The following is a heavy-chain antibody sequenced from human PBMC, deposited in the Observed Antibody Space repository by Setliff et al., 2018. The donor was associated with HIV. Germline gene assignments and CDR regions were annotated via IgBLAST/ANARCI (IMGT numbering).Heavy chain of an antibody. CDR2: INPGTGNT. J-gene: IGHJ4*02. CDR1: GYDFKIYD. CDR3: ARGKIPSWRLTLFDF. Sequence: ASVKVSCKASGYDFKIYDINWVRQVAGQGLEWMGWINPGTGNTGYPQNFSGRVTMTRNTSINTVYMELSSLRSEDTAIYFCARGKIPSWRLTLFDFWGQGTPVTVSS. D-gene: IGHD2-2*02. V-gene: IGHV1-8*01.